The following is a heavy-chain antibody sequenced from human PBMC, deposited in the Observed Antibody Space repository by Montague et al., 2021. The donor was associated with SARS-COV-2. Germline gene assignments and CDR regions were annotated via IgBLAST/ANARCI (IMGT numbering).Heavy chain of an antibody. CDR1: GGSISRYS. V-gene: IGHV4-59*01. Sequence: SETRSLTCTVSGGSISRYSWTWIRQPPGKGLEWIWYIYNSGSTNYNPSXXSRVTISVDTSKNQFSLKLSSVAADTAVYYCARVGRGSSWYEVAFDIWGQGTMVTVSS. CDR2: IYNSGST. J-gene: IGHJ3*02. D-gene: IGHD6-13*01. CDR3: ARVGRGSSWYEVAFDI.